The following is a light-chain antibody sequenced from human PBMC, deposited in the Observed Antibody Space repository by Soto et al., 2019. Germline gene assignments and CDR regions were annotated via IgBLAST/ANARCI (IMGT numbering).Light chain of an antibody. Sequence: QSVLTQPPSVSGAPGQRVTISCTGSSSNIGAGYDVHWYQQLPGTAPKLLIYGNSNRPSGVPDCFSGSKSGTSASLAITGLQAEDEADYYCQSYDSSLSVSYVFGTGTKVTVL. CDR3: QSYDSSLSVSYV. CDR1: SSNIGAGYD. V-gene: IGLV1-40*01. J-gene: IGLJ1*01. CDR2: GNS.